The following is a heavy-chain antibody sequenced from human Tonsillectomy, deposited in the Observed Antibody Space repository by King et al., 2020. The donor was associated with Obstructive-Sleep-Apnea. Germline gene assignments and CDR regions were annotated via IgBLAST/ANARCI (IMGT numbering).Heavy chain of an antibody. D-gene: IGHD3-10*01. CDR3: ARAQWLGELQNCFGP. CDR1: GYSINSGYY. J-gene: IGHJ5*02. V-gene: IGHV4-38-2*02. Sequence: QLQESGPGLVKPSETLSLTCTVSGYSINSGYYWGWIRQPPGKGLEWIASIYHSGSTYYNPSLRRRVIISVDTSKNQFSLKLSSVTATDTAVYYCARAQWLGELQNCFGPWGQGTLVTVSS. CDR2: IYHSGST.